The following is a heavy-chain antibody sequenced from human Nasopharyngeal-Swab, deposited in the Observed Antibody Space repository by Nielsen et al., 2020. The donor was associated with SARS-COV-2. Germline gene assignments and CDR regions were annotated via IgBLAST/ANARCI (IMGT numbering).Heavy chain of an antibody. D-gene: IGHD1-26*01. V-gene: IGHV3-30*09. CDR3: ARVRRVGATSGEDAFDI. Sequence: GGSLRLSCAASGFTFDDYAMHWVRQAPGTGLEWVAIISYDGSNKYYADSVKGRIAISRDNSKNTLYLQMNSLRAEDTAVYYCARVRRVGATSGEDAFDIWGQGTMVTVSS. CDR1: GFTFDDYA. CDR2: ISYDGSNK. J-gene: IGHJ3*02.